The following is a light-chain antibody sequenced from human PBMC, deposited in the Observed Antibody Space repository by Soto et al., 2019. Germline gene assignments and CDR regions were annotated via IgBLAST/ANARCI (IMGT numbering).Light chain of an antibody. V-gene: IGKV3-20*01. Sequence: EIVLTQSPGTLSLSPGERVTLSCRTSQGVSSSDLAWYQQKPGQAPRLLIYAASSRATGIPDRFSGSGSGTDFTLTISRLEPEDFAVYYCQQYGSSPPWTFGQGTEVEI. J-gene: IGKJ1*01. CDR2: AAS. CDR3: QQYGSSPPWT. CDR1: QGVSSSD.